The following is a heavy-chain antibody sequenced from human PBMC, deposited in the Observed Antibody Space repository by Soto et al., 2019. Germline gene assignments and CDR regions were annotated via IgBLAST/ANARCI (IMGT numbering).Heavy chain of an antibody. Sequence: GGSLRLSCAASGFTFSSYGMHWVRQAPGKGLEWVAVISYDGSNKYYADSVKGRFTISRDNSKNTLYLQMNSLRAEDTAVYYCARTWRPYYYYGMDVWGQGTTVTVSS. CDR2: ISYDGSNK. CDR1: GFTFSSYG. V-gene: IGHV3-30*03. D-gene: IGHD3-3*01. CDR3: ARTWRPYYYYGMDV. J-gene: IGHJ6*02.